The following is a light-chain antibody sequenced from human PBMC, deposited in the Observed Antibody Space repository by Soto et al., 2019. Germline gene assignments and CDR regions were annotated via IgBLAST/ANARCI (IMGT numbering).Light chain of an antibody. V-gene: IGKV3D-15*01. Sequence: EIVMTQSPATLSVSPGERATLSCRASQTVGSNLAWYQQKRGQAPRLLIYDASTRATGIPARFSGSGSGTDFTLTSSRLQSEDFALYYCQQYNYWPRTFGQGSKLEIK. CDR1: QTVGSN. J-gene: IGKJ2*01. CDR2: DAS. CDR3: QQYNYWPRT.